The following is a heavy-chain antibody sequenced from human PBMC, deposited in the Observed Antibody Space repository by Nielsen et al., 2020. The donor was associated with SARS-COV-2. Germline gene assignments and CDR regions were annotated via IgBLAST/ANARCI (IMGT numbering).Heavy chain of an antibody. V-gene: IGHV4-59*08. D-gene: IGHD4-23*01. CDR2: IYYSGST. J-gene: IGHJ4*02. Sequence: SETLSLTCTVSGGSISSYYWSWIRQPPGKGLEWIGYIYYSGSTNYNPSLKSRVTISVDTSKNQFSLKLSSVTAADTAVYYCARLGYGVNSGLDYWGQGTLVTVSS. CDR3: ARLGYGVNSGLDY. CDR1: GGSISSYY.